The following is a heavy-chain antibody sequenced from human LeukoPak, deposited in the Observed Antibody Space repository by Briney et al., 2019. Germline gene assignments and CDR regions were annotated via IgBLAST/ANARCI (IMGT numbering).Heavy chain of an antibody. CDR2: ISGSGSST. Sequence: GGSLRLSCAASGFTFSNYAMNWVRQAPGKGLEWVSGISGSGSSTYYADSVKGRSTISRDNSKNTLYLQMNSLRAEDTAVYSCAKNGEVLSWFDPWGQGTLVTVSS. J-gene: IGHJ5*02. CDR1: GFTFSNYA. D-gene: IGHD3-10*01. V-gene: IGHV3-23*01. CDR3: AKNGEVLSWFDP.